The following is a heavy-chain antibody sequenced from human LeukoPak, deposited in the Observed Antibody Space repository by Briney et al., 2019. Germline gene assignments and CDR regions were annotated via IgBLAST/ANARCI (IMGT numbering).Heavy chain of an antibody. Sequence: GALRLSCTASGFTFSRYSLNWVRQAPGKGLKWLSYIDTTSSTIYYADSVKGRFTISRDNAKNSLYLQMNSLRAEDTAVYFCAGVFNLPHSHMDVWGKGTTVTVSS. J-gene: IGHJ6*03. V-gene: IGHV3-48*01. CDR2: IDTTSSTI. CDR3: AGVFNLPHSHMDV. D-gene: IGHD2-8*01. CDR1: GFTFSRYS.